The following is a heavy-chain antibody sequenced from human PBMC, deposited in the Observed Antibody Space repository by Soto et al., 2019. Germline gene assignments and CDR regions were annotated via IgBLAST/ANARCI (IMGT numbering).Heavy chain of an antibody. CDR3: ARGSGGYYLYYFDY. V-gene: IGHV3-53*01. D-gene: IGHD3-22*01. CDR1: GFTVSSNY. J-gene: IGHJ4*02. CDR2: IYSGGST. Sequence: GGSLRLSCAASGFTVSSNYMSWVRQAPGKGLEWVSVIYSGGSTYYADSVKGRFTISRDNSKNTLYLQMNSLRAEDTAVYYCARGSGGYYLYYFDYWGQGTLVTVSS.